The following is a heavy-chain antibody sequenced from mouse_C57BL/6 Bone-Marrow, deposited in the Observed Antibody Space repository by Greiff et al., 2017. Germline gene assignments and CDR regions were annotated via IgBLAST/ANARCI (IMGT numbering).Heavy chain of an antibody. J-gene: IGHJ3*01. CDR1: GYTFTGYW. CDR3: ARDWTGTGFAY. Sequence: QVQLQQSGAELMKPGASVKLSCKATGYTFTGYWIEWVKQRPGHGLEWIGELLPGSGSTTYNEKFKGKATFTADTSSNTAYMQLSSLTTEDSAIYYCARDWTGTGFAYWGQGTLVTVSA. CDR2: LLPGSGST. D-gene: IGHD4-1*01. V-gene: IGHV1-9*01.